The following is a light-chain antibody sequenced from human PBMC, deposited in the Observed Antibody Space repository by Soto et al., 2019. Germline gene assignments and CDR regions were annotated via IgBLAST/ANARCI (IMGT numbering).Light chain of an antibody. CDR2: EVS. CDR1: SSDVGGYNY. Sequence: QSVLTQPPSASGSPGQSVTISCTGTSSDVGGYNYVSWYQQHPGKAPKLMIYEVSKRPSGVPDRFSGSKSGNTASLTVSGLQAEDEADYYCSSYAGRNEVFGHGTKVTVL. CDR3: SSYAGRNEV. V-gene: IGLV2-8*01. J-gene: IGLJ1*01.